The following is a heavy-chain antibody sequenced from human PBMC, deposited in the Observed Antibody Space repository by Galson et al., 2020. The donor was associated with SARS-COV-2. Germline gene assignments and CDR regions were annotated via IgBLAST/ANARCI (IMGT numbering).Heavy chain of an antibody. CDR1: GFTFSDYY. Sequence: SCAASGFTFSDYYMSWIRQAPGKGLEWVSYISSSGSTIYYADSVKGRFTISRDNAKNSLYLQMNSLRAEDTAVYYCARDMGYYDSSGYHPYAFDIWGQGTMVTVSS. CDR2: ISSSGSTI. J-gene: IGHJ3*02. V-gene: IGHV3-11*01. D-gene: IGHD3-22*01. CDR3: ARDMGYYDSSGYHPYAFDI.